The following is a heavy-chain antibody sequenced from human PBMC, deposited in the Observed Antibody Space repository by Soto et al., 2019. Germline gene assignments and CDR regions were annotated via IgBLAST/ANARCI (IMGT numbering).Heavy chain of an antibody. D-gene: IGHD3-22*01. Sequence: GGSLRLSCAASGFTFSSYWMSWVRQAPGKGLEWVANIKQDGSEKYYVDSVKGRFTISRDNAKNSLYLQMNSLRAEDTAVYYCARVSSGYYFSYFDYWGQGTLVTVSS. V-gene: IGHV3-7*05. CDR2: IKQDGSEK. CDR1: GFTFSSYW. CDR3: ARVSSGYYFSYFDY. J-gene: IGHJ4*02.